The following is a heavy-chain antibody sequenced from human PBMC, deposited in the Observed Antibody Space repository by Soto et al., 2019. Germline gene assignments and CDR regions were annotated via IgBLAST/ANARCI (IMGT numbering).Heavy chain of an antibody. D-gene: IGHD1-1*01. CDR1: GFTFTTFA. CDR2: ISYNGNNK. V-gene: IGHV3-30*04. Sequence: GGSLRLSCVASGFTFTTFAMHWVRQAPGKGLEWVAVISYNGNNKFYADSVKGRSTISRDNSKNTLYLQMNSLRAEDTAVYYCAKDVRLERRHYYYYYGMDVWGQGTTVTVSS. CDR3: AKDVRLERRHYYYYYGMDV. J-gene: IGHJ6*02.